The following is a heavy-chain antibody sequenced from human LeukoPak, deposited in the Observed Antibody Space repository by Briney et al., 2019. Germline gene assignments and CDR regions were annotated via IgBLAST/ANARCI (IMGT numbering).Heavy chain of an antibody. J-gene: IGHJ4*02. V-gene: IGHV3-30*02. CDR3: AKVIGGSSAWYARGFDY. CDR1: GFTLRTYG. Sequence: GGSLRLSCAASGFTLRTYGMRWVRQAPGKGLEGGAFIRNDESNKYYADSVKGRFTVSRDNSKNTLYLQMNSLRAEDTAVYFCAKVIGGSSAWYARGFDYWGQGTLVTVSS. CDR2: IRNDESNK. D-gene: IGHD6-19*01.